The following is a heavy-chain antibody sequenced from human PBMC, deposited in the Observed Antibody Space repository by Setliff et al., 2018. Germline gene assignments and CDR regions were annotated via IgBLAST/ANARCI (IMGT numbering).Heavy chain of an antibody. Sequence: GGSLRLSCAASGFTFSGYYMQWVRQAPGKGLVWVARISTDGSSITYADSVKGRFTISRDNSKNTPYLQMNSLRAEDTAVYYCAKDWNYYGSGALDAFDIWGQGTMVTVSS. J-gene: IGHJ3*02. V-gene: IGHV3-74*03. CDR2: ISTDGSSI. CDR1: GFTFSGYY. CDR3: AKDWNYYGSGALDAFDI. D-gene: IGHD3-10*01.